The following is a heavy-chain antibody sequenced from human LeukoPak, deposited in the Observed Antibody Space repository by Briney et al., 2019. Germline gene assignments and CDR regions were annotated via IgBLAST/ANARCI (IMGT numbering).Heavy chain of an antibody. CDR3: ARVAVAGTRKQASFDY. V-gene: IGHV4-34*01. CDR1: GGSFSGYY. CDR2: INHSGST. D-gene: IGHD6-19*01. J-gene: IGHJ4*02. Sequence: ETLSLTCAVYGGSFSGYYWSWIRQPPGKGLEWIGEINHSGSTNYNPSLKSRVTISVDTSKNQFSLKLSSVTAADTAVYYCARVAVAGTRKQASFDYWGQGTLVTVSS.